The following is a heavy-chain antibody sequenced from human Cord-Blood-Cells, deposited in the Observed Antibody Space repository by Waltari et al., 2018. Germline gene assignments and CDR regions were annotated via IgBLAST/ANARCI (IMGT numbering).Heavy chain of an antibody. CDR1: GGSFSGYY. V-gene: IGHV4-34*01. CDR3: AIGRMGTSCYDY. D-gene: IGHD2-2*01. Sequence: AGLLKPSETLSLTCAVYGGSFSGYYWSWIRQPPGKGLEWIGEINHSGSTNYNPSLKSRVTISVDTSKNQFSLKLSSVTAADTAVYYCAIGRMGTSCYDYWGQGTLVTVS. CDR2: INHSGST. J-gene: IGHJ4*02.